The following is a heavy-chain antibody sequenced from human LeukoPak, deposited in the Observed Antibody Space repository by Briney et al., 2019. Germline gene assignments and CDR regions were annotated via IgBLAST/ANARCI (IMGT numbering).Heavy chain of an antibody. J-gene: IGHJ5*02. CDR1: GDSISSYY. CDR3: ARDRQWLVDH. V-gene: IGHV4-4*07. CDR2: VYVTGST. Sequence: SETLSLSCAVPGDSISSYYWSWIRQPAGKGLEWIGRVYVTGSTNLNPALQSRVTMSVDTSKNQFSLKLTSVTAADTAVYYCARDRQWLVDHWGQGTLVTVSS. D-gene: IGHD6-19*01.